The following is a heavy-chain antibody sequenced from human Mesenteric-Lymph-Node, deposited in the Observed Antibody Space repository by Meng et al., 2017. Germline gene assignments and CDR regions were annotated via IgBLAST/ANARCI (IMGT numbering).Heavy chain of an antibody. V-gene: IGHV3-21*06. Sequence: GESLKISCAASGFTFSVHSFSWVRQAPGKGLEWVSSIGDISSYIYYADSVKGRFTVSRDNAKNSLYLQMDSLRAEDTAVYYCARAGQKLRFSGMAVWGQGNTVNGAS. CDR1: GFTFSVHS. D-gene: IGHD3-16*01. CDR2: IGDISSYI. J-gene: IGHJ6*02. CDR3: ARAGQKLRFSGMAV.